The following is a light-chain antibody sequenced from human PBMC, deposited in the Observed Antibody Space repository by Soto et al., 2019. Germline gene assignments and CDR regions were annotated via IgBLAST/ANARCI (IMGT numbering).Light chain of an antibody. CDR3: SSYVSSNYV. CDR1: NSDVGGSNY. Sequence: QSALTQPASVSGSPGQSITISCTGTNSDVGGSNYVSWYQQHSGKAPKLIIFDVSHRPSGFSNRFSGSKSGNTASLTISGLQDEDEADYYCSSYVSSNYVFGTGTKLTVL. V-gene: IGLV2-14*03. CDR2: DVS. J-gene: IGLJ1*01.